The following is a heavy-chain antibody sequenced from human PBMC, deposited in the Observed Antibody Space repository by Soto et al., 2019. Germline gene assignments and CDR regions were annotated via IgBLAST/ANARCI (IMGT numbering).Heavy chain of an antibody. V-gene: IGHV3-30*04. J-gene: IGHJ1*01. Sequence: QVQLVESGGGVVQPGRSLRLSCEASGFTFNSFTMHWVRQAPGKGLEWVAVISHDGSHKYTADSVKGRFTISRDDSKNALYLQMNSLRVEDTAIYYCAKWEERYFQDWGQGTLVTVSS. CDR3: AKWEERYFQD. CDR1: GFTFNSFT. D-gene: IGHD1-26*01. CDR2: ISHDGSHK.